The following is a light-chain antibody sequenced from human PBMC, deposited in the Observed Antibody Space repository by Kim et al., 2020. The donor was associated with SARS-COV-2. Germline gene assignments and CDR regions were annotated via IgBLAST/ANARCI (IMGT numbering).Light chain of an antibody. CDR2: GKN. V-gene: IGLV3-19*01. Sequence: AFGQTVRITCQGHSLRSYYASWYQQKPGQAPVLVIYGKNNRPSGIPDRFSGSSSGNTASLTITGAQAEDEADYYCNSRDSSGNHWVFGGGTQLTVL. CDR1: SLRSYY. J-gene: IGLJ3*02. CDR3: NSRDSSGNHWV.